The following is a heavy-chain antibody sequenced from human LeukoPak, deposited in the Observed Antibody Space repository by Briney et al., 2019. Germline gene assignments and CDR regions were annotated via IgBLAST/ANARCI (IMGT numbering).Heavy chain of an antibody. CDR1: GGSISSYY. CDR2: IYTSGST. D-gene: IGHD2-2*01. CDR3: ARRKRYCSSTSCYFWFDP. V-gene: IGHV4-4*09. Sequence: PAETLSLTCTVSGGSISSYYWSWIRQPPGKGLEWIGYIYTSGSTNYNPSLKSRVTISVDTSKNQFSLKLSSVTAADTAVYYCARRKRYCSSTSCYFWFDPGGQGTLVTVSA. J-gene: IGHJ5*02.